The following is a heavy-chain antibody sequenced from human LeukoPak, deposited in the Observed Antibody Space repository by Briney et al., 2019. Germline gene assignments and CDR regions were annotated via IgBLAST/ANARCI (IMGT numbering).Heavy chain of an antibody. J-gene: IGHJ6*03. Sequence: ASVKVSCKASGFTFSSYGISWVRQAPGQGLEWMGWISAYNGRTEYAQKIQGRVTMTTDTPTSTAYLELRSLRSDDTAVYYCARRCAYSSSCYYMDVWGKGTTVTVSS. V-gene: IGHV1-18*01. CDR2: ISAYNGRT. D-gene: IGHD6-13*01. CDR1: GFTFSSYG. CDR3: ARRCAYSSSCYYMDV.